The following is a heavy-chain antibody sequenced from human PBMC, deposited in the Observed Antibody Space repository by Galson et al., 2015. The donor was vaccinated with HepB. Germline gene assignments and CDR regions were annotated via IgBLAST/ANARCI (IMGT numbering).Heavy chain of an antibody. CDR2: MNPNSGNT. J-gene: IGHJ3*02. V-gene: IGHV1-8*01. CDR3: ARVTAIVHDAFDI. CDR1: GYTFTSYD. Sequence: SVKVSCKASGYTFTSYDINWVRQATGQGLEWMGWMNPNSGNTGYAQKFQGRVTMTRNTSISTAYMELSSLRSEDTAVYYCARVTAIVHDAFDIWGQGTMVTVSS. D-gene: IGHD5-18*01.